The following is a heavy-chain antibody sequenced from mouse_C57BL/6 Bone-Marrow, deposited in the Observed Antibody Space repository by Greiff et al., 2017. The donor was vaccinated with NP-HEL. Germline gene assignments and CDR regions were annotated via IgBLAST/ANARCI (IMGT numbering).Heavy chain of an antibody. CDR1: GYTFTSYW. J-gene: IGHJ1*03. V-gene: IGHV1-62-3*01. Sequence: QVQLQQPGAELVNPGASVTLSSKASGYTFTSYWMHWVKQRPGRGLAWIGRLYPNSGGTNYNEKFKSKATLTVAKPSSPASMQLSSLTYEDAAVYWCARGGFYWYFDDWGTGTTVTVSS. CDR3: ARGGFYWYFDD. CDR2: LYPNSGGT.